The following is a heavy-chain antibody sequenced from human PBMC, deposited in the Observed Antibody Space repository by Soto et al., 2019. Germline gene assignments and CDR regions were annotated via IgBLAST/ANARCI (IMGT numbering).Heavy chain of an antibody. CDR3: ARDSGAYKPCDS. CDR2: IYYDGST. Sequence: QVQLQESGPGLVKPSETLSLTCTVSGGSVSSGNYYWSWIRQPPGKGLERIGNIYYDGSTYYSPSLNGRVTMSADTSKNQFSLKLNSVTAADTAVYYCARDSGAYKPCDSWGQGTLVTVSS. V-gene: IGHV4-61*01. CDR1: GGSVSSGNYY. J-gene: IGHJ4*02. D-gene: IGHD1-26*01.